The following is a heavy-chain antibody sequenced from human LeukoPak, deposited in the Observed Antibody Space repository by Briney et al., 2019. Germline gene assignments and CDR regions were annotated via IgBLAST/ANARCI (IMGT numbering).Heavy chain of an antibody. CDR3: ATQYSSDSFDY. CDR1: GFTFSRYE. D-gene: IGHD6-19*01. Sequence: GGSLRLSCAASGFTFSRYEMNWVRQAPGKGLEWVSYISSSGSTIYYADSVKGRFTISRDNAKNSLYLQMNSLRAEDTAVYYCATQYSSDSFDYWGQGTLVTVSS. CDR2: ISSSGSTI. J-gene: IGHJ4*02. V-gene: IGHV3-48*03.